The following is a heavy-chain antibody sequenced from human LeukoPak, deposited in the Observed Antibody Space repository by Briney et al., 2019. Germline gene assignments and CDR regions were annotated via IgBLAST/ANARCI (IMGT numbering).Heavy chain of an antibody. J-gene: IGHJ3*02. V-gene: IGHV1-8*01. CDR3: ARYDYGDYTAFDI. CDR1: GYTFTSYD. CDR2: MNPNSGNT. Sequence: ASVKVSCEASGYTFTSYDINWVRQATGQGLEWMGWMNPNSGNTGYAQKFQGRVTMTRNTSISTAYMELSSLRSEDTAVYYCARYDYGDYTAFDIWGQGTMVTVSS. D-gene: IGHD4-17*01.